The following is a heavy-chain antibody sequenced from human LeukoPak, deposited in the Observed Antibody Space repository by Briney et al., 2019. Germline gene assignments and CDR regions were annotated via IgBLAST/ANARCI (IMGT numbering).Heavy chain of an antibody. J-gene: IGHJ4*02. D-gene: IGHD6-19*01. CDR2: LYYSGST. Sequence: WETLSLTCTVSGGSISTYYWSWFRQPPGKGLEWIGYLYYSGSTNYSPSLKSRVTISFDTSKNQFSLKLSSVTAADTAVYYCARGLAHKFDYWGQGTLVTVSS. CDR1: GGSISTYY. V-gene: IGHV4-59*08. CDR3: ARGLAHKFDY.